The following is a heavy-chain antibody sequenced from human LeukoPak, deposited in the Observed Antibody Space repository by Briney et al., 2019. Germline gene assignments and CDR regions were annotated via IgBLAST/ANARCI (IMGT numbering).Heavy chain of an antibody. J-gene: IGHJ6*02. CDR2: IKQDGSEK. CDR1: GFTFSSYW. D-gene: IGHD3-16*01. CDR3: ARNWGVQAYYAMDV. V-gene: IGHV3-7*01. Sequence: PGGSLRLSCAASGFTFSSYWMSWVRQAPGKGLEWVANIKQDGSEKYYVDSVKGRFTISRDNAKNSLYLQMNSLRAEDTAVYYCARNWGVQAYYAMDVWGQGTTVTVSS.